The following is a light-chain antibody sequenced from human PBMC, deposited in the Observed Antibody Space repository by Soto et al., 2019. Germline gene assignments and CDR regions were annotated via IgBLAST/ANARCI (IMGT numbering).Light chain of an antibody. CDR1: QNILSN. CDR2: GAS. J-gene: IGKJ5*01. CDR3: QQPNSWPPTFT. V-gene: IGKV3-15*01. Sequence: EIVMTQSPATLSVSPGERATLYCRASQNILSNLAWYQQKPGQAPRLLIYGASTRATGIPARFSGSGSGTDFTLTISSLEPEDFAVYYCQQPNSWPPTFTFGQGTRLEIK.